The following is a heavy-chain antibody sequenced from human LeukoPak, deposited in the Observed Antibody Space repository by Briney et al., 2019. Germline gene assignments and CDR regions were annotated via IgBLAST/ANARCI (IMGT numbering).Heavy chain of an antibody. CDR2: IGTAGEI. D-gene: IGHD6-13*01. Sequence: GGSLRPSCAASGFTFSSYDMHWVRQATGKGLEWVSAIGTAGEIYYPGSVKGRFTISRENAKNSLYLQMNSLRAGDTAVYYCARAGYSSTWYSRYFDLWGRGTLVTVSS. J-gene: IGHJ2*01. V-gene: IGHV3-13*01. CDR3: ARAGYSSTWYSRYFDL. CDR1: GFTFSSYD.